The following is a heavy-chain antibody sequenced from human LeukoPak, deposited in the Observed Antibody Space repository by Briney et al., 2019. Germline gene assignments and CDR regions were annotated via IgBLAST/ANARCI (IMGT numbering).Heavy chain of an antibody. CDR1: GYTLTELS. J-gene: IGHJ4*02. CDR2: FDPEDGET. Sequence: ASVKVSCKVSGYTLTELSMHWVRQAPGKGLEWMGGFDPEDGETIYAQKFQGRVTMTEDTSTDTAYMELSSLRSEDTAVYYCATGRKDYYDSSGYYYARVRTTTHDYWGQGTLVTVSS. CDR3: ATGRKDYYDSSGYYYARVRTTTHDY. D-gene: IGHD3-22*01. V-gene: IGHV1-24*01.